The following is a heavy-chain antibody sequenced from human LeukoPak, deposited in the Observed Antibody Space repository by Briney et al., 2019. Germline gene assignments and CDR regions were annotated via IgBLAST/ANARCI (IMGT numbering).Heavy chain of an antibody. CDR1: GFTFSSYA. V-gene: IGHV3-23*01. CDR2: ISGSGGST. J-gene: IGHJ4*02. CDR3: AKVGYCSSTSCYWRGTYYFDY. D-gene: IGHD2-2*01. Sequence: GGSLRLSCAASGFTFSSYAMSWVRQAPGKGLESVSAISGSGGSTYYADSVKGRFTISRDNSKNTLYLQMNSLRAEDTAVYYCAKVGYCSSTSCYWRGTYYFDYWGQGTLVTVSS.